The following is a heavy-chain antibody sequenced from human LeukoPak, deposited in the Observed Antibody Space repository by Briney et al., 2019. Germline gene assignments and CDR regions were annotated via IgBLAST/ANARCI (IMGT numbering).Heavy chain of an antibody. CDR1: GGSISSYY. V-gene: IGHV4-59*01. CDR3: ARGGQQLVLDY. J-gene: IGHJ4*02. Sequence: SETLSLTCTVSGGSISSYYWSWIRQPPGRGLEWIGYIYYSGSTNYNPSLKSRVTISVDTSKNQFSLKLSSVTAADTAAYYCARGGQQLVLDYWGQGTLVTVSS. CDR2: IYYSGST. D-gene: IGHD6-13*01.